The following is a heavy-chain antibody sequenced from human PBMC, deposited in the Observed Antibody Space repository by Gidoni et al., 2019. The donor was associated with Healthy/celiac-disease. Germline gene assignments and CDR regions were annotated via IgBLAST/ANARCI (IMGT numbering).Heavy chain of an antibody. Sequence: EVQLVESGGGLVQPGGSLRLSCAASGFTLGSYGMNWVRQAPGKGLEWVSYISSSRSTIYYADSVKGRFTISRDNAKNSLYLQMNSLRDEDTAVYYCARDKVNCGGDCYSGWFDPWGQGTLVTVSS. CDR3: ARDKVNCGGDCYSGWFDP. D-gene: IGHD2-21*02. J-gene: IGHJ5*02. CDR1: GFTLGSYG. CDR2: ISSSRSTI. V-gene: IGHV3-48*02.